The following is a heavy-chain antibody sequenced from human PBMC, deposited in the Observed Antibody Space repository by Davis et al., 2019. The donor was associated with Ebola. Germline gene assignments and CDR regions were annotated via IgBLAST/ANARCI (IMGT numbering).Heavy chain of an antibody. CDR2: ISGSGGST. CDR3: AKGGGWNYGWGYYYYGMDV. V-gene: IGHV3-23*01. CDR1: GFTFSSYA. J-gene: IGHJ6*02. Sequence: PGGSLRLSCAASGFTFSSYAMSWVRQAPGKGLEWVSAISGSGGSTYYADSVKGRFTISRDNSKNTLYLQMNSLRAEDTAVYYCAKGGGWNYGWGYYYYGMDVWGQGTTVTVSS. D-gene: IGHD1-7*01.